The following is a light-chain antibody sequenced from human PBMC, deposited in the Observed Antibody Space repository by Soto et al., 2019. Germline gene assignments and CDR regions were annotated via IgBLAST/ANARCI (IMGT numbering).Light chain of an antibody. V-gene: IGKV3-11*01. J-gene: IGKJ5*01. Sequence: ESVLTQSPATLALSPEDRDTLSCRASHSVRTYLTWYQQKPGQAPRLVIDDASNRATGIPARFSGSETGTDFTLSICRLELDDFAVYYCHLRSSWPPITFGQGARREI. CDR1: HSVRTY. CDR2: DAS. CDR3: HLRSSWPPIT.